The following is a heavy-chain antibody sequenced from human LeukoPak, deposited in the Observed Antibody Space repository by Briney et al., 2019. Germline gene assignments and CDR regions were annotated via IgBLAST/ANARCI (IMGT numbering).Heavy chain of an antibody. CDR3: ARGIRFLEWLSGFDY. CDR2: INWNGGST. CDR1: GFTFDDYG. D-gene: IGHD3-3*01. Sequence: GSLRLSCAASGFTFDDYGMSWVRQVPGKGLEWVSGINWNGGSTGYADSVKGRFTISRDNAKNSLYLQMDSLRVEDTALYYCARGIRFLEWLSGFDYWGQGTLVTVS. V-gene: IGHV3-20*04. J-gene: IGHJ4*02.